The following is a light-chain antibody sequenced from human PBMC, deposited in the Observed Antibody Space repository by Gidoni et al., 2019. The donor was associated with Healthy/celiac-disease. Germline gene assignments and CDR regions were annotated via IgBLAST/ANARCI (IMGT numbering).Light chain of an antibody. CDR2: GAS. Sequence: IVLTQSPGTLSLSPGERATLSCRASQSVSSSYLAWYQQKPGQAPRLLIYGASNRATGIPDRFSGSGSGTDFTLTISRLEPEDFAVYYCQQYGSSPPKYTFGQXTKLEIK. J-gene: IGKJ2*01. V-gene: IGKV3-20*01. CDR3: QQYGSSPPKYT. CDR1: QSVSSSY.